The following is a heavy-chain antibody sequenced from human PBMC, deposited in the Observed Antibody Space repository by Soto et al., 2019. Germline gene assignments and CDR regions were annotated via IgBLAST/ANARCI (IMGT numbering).Heavy chain of an antibody. Sequence: EVHLLESGGGVVQPGKSLKISCATSGFAFSDYPMTWVRQPPGQGLEWVSGISASGEKPYYADSVKGRFTISRDNSKKTLSLQMNSLRVEDTGIYYCAKLEGLEFGGADWGQGTLVTFS. CDR2: ISASGEKP. J-gene: IGHJ4*02. CDR1: GFAFSDYP. V-gene: IGHV3-23*01. CDR3: AKLEGLEFGGAD. D-gene: IGHD1-1*01.